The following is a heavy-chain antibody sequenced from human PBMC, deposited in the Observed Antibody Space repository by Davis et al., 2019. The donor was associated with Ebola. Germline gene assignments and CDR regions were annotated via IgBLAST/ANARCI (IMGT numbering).Heavy chain of an antibody. CDR3: TTVAVYYYYYGMDV. Sequence: GESLKISCAASGFTFSNAWMSWVRQAPGKGLEWVGRIKSKTDGGTTDYAAPVKGRFTISRDDSKNTLYLQMNSLKTEDTAVYYCTTVAVYYYYYGMDVWGQGTTVTVSS. V-gene: IGHV3-15*01. D-gene: IGHD6-19*01. CDR1: GFTFSNAW. CDR2: IKSKTDGGTT. J-gene: IGHJ6*02.